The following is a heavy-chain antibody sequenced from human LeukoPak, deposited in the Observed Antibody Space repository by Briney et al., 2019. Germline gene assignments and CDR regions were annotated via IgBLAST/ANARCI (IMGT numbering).Heavy chain of an antibody. Sequence: SETLSLTCTVSGGSISSGSYYWGWIRQPPGKGLEWIGSIYYSGSTYYNPSLKSRVTISVDTSKNQFSLKLSSVTAADTAVYYCARVGGEIAAPDYWGQGTLVTVSS. CDR3: ARVGGEIAAPDY. CDR2: IYYSGST. J-gene: IGHJ4*02. V-gene: IGHV4-39*07. D-gene: IGHD6-6*01. CDR1: GGSISSGSYY.